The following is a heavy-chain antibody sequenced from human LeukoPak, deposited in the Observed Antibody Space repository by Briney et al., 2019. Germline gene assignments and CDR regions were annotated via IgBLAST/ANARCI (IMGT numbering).Heavy chain of an antibody. D-gene: IGHD1-26*01. CDR2: INHSGST. J-gene: IGHJ5*02. CDR3: ARRPSGGTNWFDP. CDR1: GGSISSYY. V-gene: IGHV4-34*01. Sequence: TSETLSLTCTVSGGSISSYYWNWIRQPPGKGLEWIGEINHSGSTNYNPSLKSRVTISLDTSKNQFSLNLSSVTAADTAVYYCARRPSGGTNWFDPWGQGSLVTVSS.